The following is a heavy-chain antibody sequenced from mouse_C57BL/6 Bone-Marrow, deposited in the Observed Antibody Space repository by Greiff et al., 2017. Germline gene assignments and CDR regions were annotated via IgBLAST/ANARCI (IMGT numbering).Heavy chain of an antibody. V-gene: IGHV1-55*01. Sequence: VKLQQPGAELVKPGASVKMSCKASGYTFTSYWITWVKQRPGQGLEWIGDIYPTSGRTNYNEKFKSKAILTVDTSSNTAYMQLSSLTSEDFAVFYCARSGPLGRSFDYWGQGTTLTVSS. J-gene: IGHJ2*01. CDR3: ARSGPLGRSFDY. CDR2: IYPTSGRT. D-gene: IGHD4-1*01. CDR1: GYTFTSYW.